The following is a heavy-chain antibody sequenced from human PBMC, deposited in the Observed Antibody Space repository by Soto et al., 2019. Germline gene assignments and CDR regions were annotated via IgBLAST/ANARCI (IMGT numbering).Heavy chain of an antibody. Sequence: PGGSLRLSCAASGFTFSIYAMSWVRQAPGKGLEWVSGTSYSGSSTYYADSVKGRFTISRDNSKNTLYLQMNSLSAEDTAVYFCAKGYSGYDYANWGQGSLVTVSS. J-gene: IGHJ4*02. CDR2: TSYSGSST. V-gene: IGHV3-23*01. CDR3: AKGYSGYDYAN. D-gene: IGHD5-12*01. CDR1: GFTFSIYA.